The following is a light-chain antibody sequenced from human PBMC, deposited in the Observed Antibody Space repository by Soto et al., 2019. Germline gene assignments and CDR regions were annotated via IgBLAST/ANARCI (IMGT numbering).Light chain of an antibody. J-gene: IGKJ1*01. CDR1: QSISSW. V-gene: IGKV1-5*03. CDR3: QQSSSLRT. Sequence: DIQMTQSPSTLSASVGDRVTITCRASQSISSWLAWYQQKPGKAPKLLIYKASSLASEVPSRFSGSGSGTEFTLSISSLQPDDFATYYCQQSSSLRTFGQGTKVYIK. CDR2: KAS.